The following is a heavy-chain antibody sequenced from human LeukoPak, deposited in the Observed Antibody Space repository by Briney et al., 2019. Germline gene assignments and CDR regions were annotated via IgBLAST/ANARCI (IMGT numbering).Heavy chain of an antibody. CDR2: IGDTGVST. J-gene: IGHJ4*02. CDR1: GFTFRNYA. D-gene: IGHD6-13*01. CDR3: AKGAIAAAGMGGYFDY. V-gene: IGHV3-23*01. Sequence: GGSLRLSCAASGFTFRNYAMSWVRQAPGKGLEWASGIGDTGVSTYYTESVKGRFTISRDKSKNTLYLQMDSLRTEDTAVYYCAKGAIAAAGMGGYFDYWGQGTLVTVSS.